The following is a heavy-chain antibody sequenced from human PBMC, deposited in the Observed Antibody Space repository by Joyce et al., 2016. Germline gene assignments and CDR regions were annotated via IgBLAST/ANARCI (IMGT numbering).Heavy chain of an antibody. D-gene: IGHD1-1*01. CDR3: ARGLERGSWFRYYYGMDV. CDR1: GDSVSSNSAA. CDR2: KNKRAKLYN. J-gene: IGHJ6*02. Sequence: QVQLQQSGPGLVKPSQTLSLTCAISGDSVSSNSAAWNWNGQSPSRDLDWRGRKNKRAKLYNDYAVSVKSRITNNPDTSENQFSLQLNSVTPEDTAVYYCARGLERGSWFRYYYGMDVWGQGTTVTVSS. V-gene: IGHV6-1*01.